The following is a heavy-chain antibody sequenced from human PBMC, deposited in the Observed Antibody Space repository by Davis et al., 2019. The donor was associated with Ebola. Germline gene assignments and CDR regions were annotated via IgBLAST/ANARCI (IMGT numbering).Heavy chain of an antibody. V-gene: IGHV4-30-2*01. D-gene: IGHD2-2*01. Sequence: MPSETLSLTCAVSGGSISSGGYSWSWIRQPPGKGLEWIGEINHSGSTNYNPSLKSRVTISVDTSKNQFSLKLSSVTAADTAVYYCAKDRCSSRRCQDFYYGMDVWGQGTTVTVSS. CDR1: GGSISSGGYS. CDR2: INHSGST. J-gene: IGHJ6*02. CDR3: AKDRCSSRRCQDFYYGMDV.